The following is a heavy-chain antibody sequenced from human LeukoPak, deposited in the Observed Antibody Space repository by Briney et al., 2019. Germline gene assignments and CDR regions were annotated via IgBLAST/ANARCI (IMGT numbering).Heavy chain of an antibody. CDR1: GGSISTSNYY. CDR2: IFYSGST. J-gene: IGHJ5*02. D-gene: IGHD2-2*01. Sequence: SETLSLTCTVSGGSISTSNYYWGWIRQPPGKGLEWIGNIFYSGSTYYSPSLKSRVTISLDTSRNQFSLKLTSVTAADTAVYYCARFIVVVPAAIGWFDPWGQGTLVTVSS. V-gene: IGHV4-39*07. CDR3: ARFIVVVPAAIGWFDP.